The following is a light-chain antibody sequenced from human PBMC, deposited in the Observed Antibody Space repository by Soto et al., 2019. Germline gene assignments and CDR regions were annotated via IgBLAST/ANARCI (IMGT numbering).Light chain of an antibody. Sequence: EIVMTQSPATLSVSPGERATLSCRASQNVLSNLAWYQQKPGQAPRLLIYGASTRATGLPARFSGSGSGTQFTLTISSLQSEEFAVYYCQQYNNWPITFGQGTRLEIK. CDR3: QQYNNWPIT. V-gene: IGKV3-15*01. J-gene: IGKJ5*01. CDR1: QNVLSN. CDR2: GAS.